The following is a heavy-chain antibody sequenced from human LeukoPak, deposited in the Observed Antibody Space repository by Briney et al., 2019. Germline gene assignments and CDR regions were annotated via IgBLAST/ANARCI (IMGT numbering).Heavy chain of an antibody. V-gene: IGHV1-18*01. J-gene: IGHJ3*02. D-gene: IGHD3-22*01. CDR3: ARNYYYDSSGYSPDAFDI. CDR1: GYTFNSYL. Sequence: ASVKVSCKGSGYTFNSYLISWVRQVPGQGLEGMGWISGHNGNTDYAQKLQGRVTMTADTSTSTAYMELRSLRSDDTAVYYCARNYYYDSSGYSPDAFDIWGQGTMVTVSS. CDR2: ISGHNGNT.